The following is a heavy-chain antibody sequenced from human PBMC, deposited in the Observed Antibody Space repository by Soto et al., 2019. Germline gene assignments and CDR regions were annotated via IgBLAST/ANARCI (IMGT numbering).Heavy chain of an antibody. CDR2: INPNNGNT. D-gene: IGHD3-10*01. CDR3: ARSSISGIFYYYY. Sequence: QVQLVQSGAEVKKPGASVKVSCQASGYTFTDNGVSWMRQAPGQGLEWMGWINPNNGNTKYAQNFQGRVTMTTDTSTSTAYVELRSLRSDDTAMYYCARSSISGIFYYYYWGQGTLVTVSS. V-gene: IGHV1-18*01. J-gene: IGHJ4*02. CDR1: GYTFTDNG.